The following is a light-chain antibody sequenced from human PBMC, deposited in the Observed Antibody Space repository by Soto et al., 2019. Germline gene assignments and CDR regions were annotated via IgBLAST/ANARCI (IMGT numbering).Light chain of an antibody. J-gene: IGLJ1*01. CDR1: SSNIGASYE. Sequence: QSVLTHPPSVSGAPGQRVTISCTGSSSNIGASYEVHWYQQLPGAAPKVLIYGNINRPSGVPDRFSGSKSGTSASLAITGLQAEDEAEYYCQSYDSTLSCYVFGTGTKVTV. V-gene: IGLV1-40*01. CDR3: QSYDSTLSCYV. CDR2: GNI.